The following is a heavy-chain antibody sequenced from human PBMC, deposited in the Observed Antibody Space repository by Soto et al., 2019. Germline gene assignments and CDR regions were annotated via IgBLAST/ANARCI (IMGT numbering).Heavy chain of an antibody. CDR3: AREPGGYDEYYYYYSMDV. Sequence: QVQLVQSGAEVKKPGSSVKVSCKASGGPFSSYTISWVRQAPGQGLEWMGRIIPILGIANYAQKFQGRVTITADKATRTAYMELSSLRSEDTAVYYCAREPGGYDEYYYYYSMDVWGKGTTVTVSS. CDR1: GGPFSSYT. J-gene: IGHJ6*03. CDR2: IIPILGIA. D-gene: IGHD5-12*01. V-gene: IGHV1-69*08.